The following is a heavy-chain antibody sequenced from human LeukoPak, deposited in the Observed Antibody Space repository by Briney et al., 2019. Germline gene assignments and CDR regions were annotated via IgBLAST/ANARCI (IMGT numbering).Heavy chain of an antibody. CDR2: INHSGST. CDR1: GGSFCGYY. V-gene: IGHV4-34*01. CDR3: ARGKAAAGPGGNWFDP. D-gene: IGHD6-13*01. J-gene: IGHJ5*02. Sequence: PSETLSLTCAVYGGSFCGYYWSSIRQTPREGLGWSGEINHSGSTNYNPSLKSRVTISVDTSKNQFSLKLSSVTAADTAVYYCARGKAAAGPGGNWFDPWGQGTLVAVSS.